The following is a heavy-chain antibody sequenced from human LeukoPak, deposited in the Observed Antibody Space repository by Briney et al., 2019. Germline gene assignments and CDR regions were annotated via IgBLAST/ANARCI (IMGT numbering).Heavy chain of an antibody. D-gene: IGHD2-2*01. J-gene: IGHJ4*02. Sequence: SETLSLTCTVSGGSISSSGYYWGWIRQPPGKGLEWIGSIYYSGSTYYNPSLKSRVTISVDTSKNQFSLKLSSVTAADTAVYYCAREPVVVPAAFDYWGQGTLVTVSS. CDR2: IYYSGST. CDR1: GGSISSSGYY. CDR3: AREPVVVPAAFDY. V-gene: IGHV4-39*02.